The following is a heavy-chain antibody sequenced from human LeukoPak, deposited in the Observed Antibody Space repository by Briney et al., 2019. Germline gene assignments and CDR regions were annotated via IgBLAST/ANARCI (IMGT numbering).Heavy chain of an antibody. CDR2: IYHSGST. CDR3: ARGYYYGSGSYDFDI. Sequence: PSETLSLTCAVSGGSISSSNWWSWVRQPPGKGLEWIGEIYHSGSTNYNPSLKSRVTISVDKSKNQFSLKLSSVTAADTAVYYCARGYYYGSGSYDFDIWGQGTMVTVSS. V-gene: IGHV4-4*02. D-gene: IGHD3-10*01. CDR1: GGSISSSNW. J-gene: IGHJ3*02.